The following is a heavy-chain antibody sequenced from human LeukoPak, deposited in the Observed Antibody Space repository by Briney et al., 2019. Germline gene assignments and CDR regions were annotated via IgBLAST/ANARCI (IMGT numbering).Heavy chain of an antibody. CDR2: ISSSGSTI. D-gene: IGHD6-19*01. J-gene: IGHJ4*02. Sequence: LSLTCAVYGGSFSGYYWSWIRQAPGKGLEWVSYISSSGSTIYYADSVKGRFTISRDNAKNSLYLQMNSLRAEDTAVYYCARDEGAVAVDYWGQGTLVTVSS. CDR3: ARDEGAVAVDY. CDR1: GGSFSGYY. V-gene: IGHV3-11*01.